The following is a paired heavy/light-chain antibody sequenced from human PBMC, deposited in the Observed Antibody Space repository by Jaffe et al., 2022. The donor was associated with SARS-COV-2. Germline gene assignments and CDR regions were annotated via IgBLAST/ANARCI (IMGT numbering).Heavy chain of an antibody. CDR1: AFTFSSYS. D-gene: IGHD5-18*01. V-gene: IGHV3-48*01. J-gene: IGHJ2*01. CDR3: AREVDTAIRGYFDL. Sequence: EVQLVESGGGLVQPGGSLRLSCAASAFTFSSYSMNWVRQAPGKGLEWVSHITISSSTIYYADSVKGRFTISRDNAKNSLYLQMNSLRAEDTAVYYCAREVDTAIRGYFDLWGRGTLVTVSS. CDR2: ITISSSTI.
Light chain of an antibody. J-gene: IGKJ1*01. CDR1: QSVSSY. CDR2: DAS. Sequence: EIVLTQSPATLSVSPGERATLSCRASQSVSSYLAWYQQKPGQAPRLLIYDASNRATGIPARFSGSGSGTDFTLTISSLEPEDFAVYYCQQRSNWRTFGKGTKVEIK. CDR3: QQRSNWRT. V-gene: IGKV3-11*01.